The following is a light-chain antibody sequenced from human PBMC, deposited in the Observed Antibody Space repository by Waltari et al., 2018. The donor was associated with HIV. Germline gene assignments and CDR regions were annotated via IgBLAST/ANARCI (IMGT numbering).Light chain of an antibody. CDR1: KIGLKD. V-gene: IGLV3-21*02. CDR3: QVWGATDDWV. J-gene: IGLJ3*02. CDR2: DDR. Sequence: SYVLPQPPPVSVAPNQTATVACIGGKIGLKDVHWYRQRSGQAPGVVMQDDRDRAPGIPGRLIGSNSGDIAPLTIASAEAGDEAVYYCQVWGATDDWVFGGGTKLTVL.